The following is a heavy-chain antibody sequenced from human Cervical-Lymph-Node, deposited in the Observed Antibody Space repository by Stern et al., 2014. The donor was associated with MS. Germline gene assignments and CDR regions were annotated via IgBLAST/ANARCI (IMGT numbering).Heavy chain of an antibody. J-gene: IGHJ4*02. D-gene: IGHD1-26*01. CDR2: IDSYGYST. V-gene: IGHV3-74*03. CDR3: ARGGRGGATPDY. CDR1: GLTFTRYW. Sequence: EVHLVESGGDLVQPGGSLRLSCEASGLTFTRYWMNWVRQAPGHGLVWVSDIDSYGYSTKYAESMKGRFTISRDNAKNTRYLQMNSLRAEDTAVYYCARGGRGGATPDYWGQGTLVTVSS.